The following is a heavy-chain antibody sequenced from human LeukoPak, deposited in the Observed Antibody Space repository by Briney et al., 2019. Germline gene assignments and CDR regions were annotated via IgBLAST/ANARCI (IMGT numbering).Heavy chain of an antibody. Sequence: SETLSLTCTVSGGSISSSSYYWGWIRQPPGEGLEWIGYIYYSGSTNYNPSLKSRVTISVDTSKNQFSLKLSSVTAADTAVYYCARLFKYYGVLDYWGQGTLVTVSS. CDR3: ARLFKYYGVLDY. CDR1: GGSISSSSYY. V-gene: IGHV4-61*05. CDR2: IYYSGST. D-gene: IGHD4-17*01. J-gene: IGHJ4*02.